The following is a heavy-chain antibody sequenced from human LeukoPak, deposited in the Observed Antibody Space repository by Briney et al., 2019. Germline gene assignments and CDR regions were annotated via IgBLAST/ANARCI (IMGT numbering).Heavy chain of an antibody. D-gene: IGHD3-22*01. CDR3: ATSSNYYDSSGLDY. Sequence: GASVKVSCKVSGHTLTELSMHWVRQAPGKGLEWMGGFDPEDGETIYAQKFQGRVTMTEDTSTDTAYMELSSLRSEDTAVYYCATSSNYYDSSGLDYWGQGTLVTVSS. J-gene: IGHJ4*02. CDR1: GHTLTELS. V-gene: IGHV1-24*01. CDR2: FDPEDGET.